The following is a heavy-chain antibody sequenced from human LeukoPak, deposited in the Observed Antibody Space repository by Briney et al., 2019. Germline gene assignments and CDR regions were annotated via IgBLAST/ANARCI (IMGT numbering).Heavy chain of an antibody. CDR2: ISGSGGST. J-gene: IGHJ3*02. V-gene: IGHV3-23*01. CDR3: ASGAYCSSTSCYERGSMEADAFDT. D-gene: IGHD2-2*01. Sequence: GGSLRLSCAASGFTFSSYAMSWVRQAPGKGLEWVSAISGSGGSTYYADSVKGRFTISRDNSKNTLYLQMNSLRAEDTAVYYCASGAYCSSTSCYERGSMEADAFDTWGQGTMVTVSS. CDR1: GFTFSSYA.